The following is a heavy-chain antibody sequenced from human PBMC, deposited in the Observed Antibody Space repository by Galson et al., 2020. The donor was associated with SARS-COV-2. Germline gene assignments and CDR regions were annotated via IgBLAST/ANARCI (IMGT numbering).Heavy chain of an antibody. CDR3: TTRGIVGATFQY. D-gene: IGHD1-26*01. J-gene: IGHJ4*02. CDR1: GGTFSSYA. CDR2: IIPVFGTA. V-gene: IGHV1-69*01. Sequence: KISCKASGGTFSSYAISWVRQAPGQGLEWMGGIIPVFGTANYAQKFQGRVTITADESTSTAYMDLSSLRSEDTAVYYCTTRGIVGATFQYWGQGTLVTVSS.